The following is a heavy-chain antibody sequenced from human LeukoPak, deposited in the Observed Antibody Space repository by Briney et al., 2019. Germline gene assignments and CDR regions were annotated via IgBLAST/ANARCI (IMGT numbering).Heavy chain of an antibody. D-gene: IGHD2-21*01. CDR1: GFTFSNYA. CDR2: ISGSGGNT. V-gene: IGHV3-23*01. Sequence: GGSLRLSCAASGFTFSNYAMSWVRQAPGKGLEWVSGISGSGGNTYYTDSVKGRFTISRDNSKNTLFLQMSSLRADDTTIYYCATEKGDSPDYWGQGTLVTVSS. CDR3: ATEKGDSPDY. J-gene: IGHJ4*02.